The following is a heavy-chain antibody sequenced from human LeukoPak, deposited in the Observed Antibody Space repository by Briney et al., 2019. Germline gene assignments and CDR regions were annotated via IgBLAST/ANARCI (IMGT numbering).Heavy chain of an antibody. CDR2: IYYSGRT. J-gene: IGHJ4*02. CDR3: ARGTTEGYYYDSSGYYTK. CDR1: GGSINSYY. Sequence: SETLSLTCNVSGGSINSYYWGWFRQPPGKRLECIGYIYYSGRTTYNPSLKSRVTISVDTSTNRISLKLTSVTAADTAVYFCARGTTEGYYYDSSGYYTKWGQGTLVTVSS. D-gene: IGHD3-22*01. V-gene: IGHV4-59*12.